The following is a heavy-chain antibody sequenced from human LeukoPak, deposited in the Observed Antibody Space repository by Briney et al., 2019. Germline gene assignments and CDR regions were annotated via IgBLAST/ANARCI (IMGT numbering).Heavy chain of an antibody. V-gene: IGHV3-11*01. Sequence: GGSLRLSCAASGFTFSDYYMSWIRQAPGKGLEWVSYISSSGSTIYYADSVKGRFTISRDNAKNSLYLQMNSLRAEDTAVYYCARDGVDIAAALYYYYYYMDVWGKGTTVTVSS. CDR1: GFTFSDYY. D-gene: IGHD6-13*01. J-gene: IGHJ6*03. CDR2: ISSSGSTI. CDR3: ARDGVDIAAALYYYYYYMDV.